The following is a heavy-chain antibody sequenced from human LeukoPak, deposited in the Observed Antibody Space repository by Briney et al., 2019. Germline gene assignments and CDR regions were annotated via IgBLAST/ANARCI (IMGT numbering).Heavy chain of an antibody. D-gene: IGHD4-11*01. CDR1: GGSISSFY. CDR2: LYYRGST. Sequence: SETLSLTCTVSGGSISSFYWSWVRQPPGKGQEWIGYLYYRGSTNYNPSLKSRVRTSVDTSKNQLSLTLSSVTAADTAVYYCARAGGGYSRWDYIDYWGQGTLVTVSS. V-gene: IGHV4-59*01. CDR3: ARAGGGYSRWDYIDY. J-gene: IGHJ4*02.